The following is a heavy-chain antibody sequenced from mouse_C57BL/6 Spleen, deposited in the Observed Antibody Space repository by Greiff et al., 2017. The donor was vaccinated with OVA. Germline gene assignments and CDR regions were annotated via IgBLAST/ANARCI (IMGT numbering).Heavy chain of an antibody. CDR3: ARWVTTIGGYFGV. CDR1: GYTFTNYW. V-gene: IGHV1-52*01. J-gene: IGHJ1*03. D-gene: IGHD2-1*01. Sequence: VQLQQPGAELVRPGSSVKISCKASGYTFTNYWMHWVKQRPVHGLEWIGNIYPCDGDTHYNEKFKGKATLTADKSSSTAYMQLSSLTSEDSAVYYCARWVTTIGGYFGVWGTCTTVTVAT. CDR2: IYPCDGDT.